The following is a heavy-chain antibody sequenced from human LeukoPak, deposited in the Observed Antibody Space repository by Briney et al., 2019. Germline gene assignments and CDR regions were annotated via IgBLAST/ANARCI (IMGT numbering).Heavy chain of an antibody. V-gene: IGHV3-23*01. CDR1: GFTFSNNA. J-gene: IGHJ4*02. CDR3: AKVGYCTGSSCYNLEY. D-gene: IGHD2-15*01. CDR2: ISRSGDNT. Sequence: GGSLRLSCAASGFTFSNNAMNWVRQAPGKGLEWVSGISRSGDNTYYADSVKGRFTISRDKSKNTLYLQMNSLRAEDTAVYLCAKVGYCTGSSCYNLEYWGQGTLVTVSS.